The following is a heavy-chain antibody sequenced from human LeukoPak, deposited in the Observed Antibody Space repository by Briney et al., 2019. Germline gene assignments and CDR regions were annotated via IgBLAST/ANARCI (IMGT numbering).Heavy chain of an antibody. Sequence: ASVKVSCKAPGYTFTGHYMHWVRQAPGQGLEWMGRINPNTGDPDYAQKFQGRVTMTRDTSISTAYMELSRLRSDDTAVYYCARDSYVPDYWGQGTLVTVPS. V-gene: IGHV1-2*06. D-gene: IGHD3-16*01. J-gene: IGHJ4*02. CDR3: ARDSYVPDY. CDR1: GYTFTGHY. CDR2: INPNTGDP.